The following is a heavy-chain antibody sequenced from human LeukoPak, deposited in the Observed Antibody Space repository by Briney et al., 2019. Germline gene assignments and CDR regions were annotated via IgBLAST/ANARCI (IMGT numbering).Heavy chain of an antibody. D-gene: IGHD2-15*01. CDR2: FDPEDGET. CDR3: ASGGGGRKSTWFDP. V-gene: IGHV1-24*01. J-gene: IGHJ5*02. CDR1: GYTLTELS. Sequence: ASVKVSCKVSGYTLTELSMHWVRQAPGKGLEWMGGFDPEDGETIYAQKFQGRVTMTEDTSTDTAYMELSSLRSEDTAVYYCASGGGGRKSTWFDPWGRGTLVTVSS.